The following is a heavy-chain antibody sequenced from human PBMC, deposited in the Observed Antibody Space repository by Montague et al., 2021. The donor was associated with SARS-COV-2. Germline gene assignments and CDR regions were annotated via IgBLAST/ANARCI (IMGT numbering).Heavy chain of an antibody. D-gene: IGHD5-24*01. Sequence: SLRLSCAASGFTFSSYEMNWVRQAPGKGLEWVSYISSSGSTIYYADSVKGRFTISRDNAKNSRYLQMNSLRAEDTAIYYCASDSGIEIPDYYYSMDVWGQGTTVTVSS. V-gene: IGHV3-48*03. J-gene: IGHJ6*02. CDR1: GFTFSSYE. CDR3: ASDSGIEIPDYYYSMDV. CDR2: ISSSGSTI.